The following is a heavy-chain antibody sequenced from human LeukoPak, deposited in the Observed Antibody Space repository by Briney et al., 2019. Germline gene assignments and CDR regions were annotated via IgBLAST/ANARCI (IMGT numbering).Heavy chain of an antibody. CDR2: IYYSGST. CDR3: GRHLYGSGSSRGFDY. V-gene: IGHV4-59*08. J-gene: IGHJ4*02. Sequence: SETLSPTCTVSGGSISSYYWSWIRQPPGKGLEWIGYIYYSGSTNYNPSPKSRVTISVVTSKNQFSLKLSSVTAADTAVYYCGRHLYGSGSSRGFDYWGQGTLVTVSS. D-gene: IGHD3-10*01. CDR1: GGSISSYY.